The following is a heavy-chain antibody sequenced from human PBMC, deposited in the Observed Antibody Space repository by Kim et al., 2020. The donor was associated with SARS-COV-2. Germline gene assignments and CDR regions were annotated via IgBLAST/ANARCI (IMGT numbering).Heavy chain of an antibody. D-gene: IGHD3-3*01. Sequence: GGSLRLSCAASGFTFSSYAMNWVRQAPGKGLEWVSAISGSGGNTYYAESVKGRFTISRDNSKNTLYLQMNSLRAEDTAVYYCAKDRRLYYDFWTGYDCSRDGMDVWGQGTTVTVSS. CDR2: ISGSGGNT. J-gene: IGHJ6*02. CDR1: GFTFSSYA. CDR3: AKDRRLYYDFWTGYDCSRDGMDV. V-gene: IGHV3-23*01.